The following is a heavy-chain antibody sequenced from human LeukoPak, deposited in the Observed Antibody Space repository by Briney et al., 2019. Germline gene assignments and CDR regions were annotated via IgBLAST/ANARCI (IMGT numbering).Heavy chain of an antibody. Sequence: SETLSLTCTVSGGSISSYYWSWIRQPPGKGLEWIGYIYYSGSTNYNPSLKSRVTISVDTSKNQFSLKLSSVTAADTAVYYCARLGVVVAAFDYWGQGTLVTVSS. D-gene: IGHD2-15*01. V-gene: IGHV4-59*08. CDR2: IYYSGST. CDR1: GGSISSYY. J-gene: IGHJ4*02. CDR3: ARLGVVVAAFDY.